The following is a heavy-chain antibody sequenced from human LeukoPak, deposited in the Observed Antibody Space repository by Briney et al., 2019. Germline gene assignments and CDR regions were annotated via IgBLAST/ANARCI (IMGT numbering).Heavy chain of an antibody. CDR3: ARDLRGRKDGNGPPYYYGMDV. CDR2: IIPIFGTA. CDR1: GGTFSSYA. Sequence: GASVKVPCKASGGTFSSYAISWVRQAPGQGLEWMGGIIPIFGTANYAQKFQGRVTITADESTSTAYMELSSLRSEDTAVYYCARDLRGRKDGNGPPYYYGMDVWGQGTTVTVSS. J-gene: IGHJ6*02. D-gene: IGHD5-24*01. V-gene: IGHV1-69*13.